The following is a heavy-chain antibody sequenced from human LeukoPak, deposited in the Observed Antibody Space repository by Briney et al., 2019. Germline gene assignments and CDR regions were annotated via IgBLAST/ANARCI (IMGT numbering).Heavy chain of an antibody. J-gene: IGHJ6*02. D-gene: IGHD3-3*01. CDR3: ARVTHYDFWSGYPTDYYYGMDV. Sequence: PSETLSLTCAVYGGSFSGYYWSWIRQPPGKGLEWIGEINHSGSTNYNPSLKSRVTISVDTSKNQFSLKLSSVTAADTAVYYCARVTHYDFWSGYPTDYYYGMDVWGQGTTVTVSS. CDR1: GGSFSGYY. CDR2: INHSGST. V-gene: IGHV4-34*01.